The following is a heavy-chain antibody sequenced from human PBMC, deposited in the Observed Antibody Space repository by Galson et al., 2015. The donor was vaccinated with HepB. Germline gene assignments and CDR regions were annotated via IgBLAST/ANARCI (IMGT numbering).Heavy chain of an antibody. Sequence: QSGAEVKKPGESLRISCKASGYSFTSYWITWVRQIPGKGLEWMGRIDPSDSYTNYGPSFQGHVTISTDKSITTAYLQWSSLKASDAAIYYCARTRGGELLDYWGQGTLVTVSS. J-gene: IGHJ4*02. CDR2: IDPSDSYT. D-gene: IGHD1-26*01. CDR1: GYSFTSYW. V-gene: IGHV5-10-1*01. CDR3: ARTRGGELLDY.